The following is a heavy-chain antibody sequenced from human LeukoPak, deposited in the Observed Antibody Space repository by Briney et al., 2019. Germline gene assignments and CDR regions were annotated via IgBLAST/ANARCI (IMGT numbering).Heavy chain of an antibody. CDR2: IYYSGST. V-gene: IGHV4-31*03. Sequence: SQTLSLTCTVSGSSISSGGYYWSWIRQHPGKGLEWIGYIYYSGSTYYNPSLKSRVTISVDTSKNQFSLKLSSVTAADTAVYYCARDIRVYCGGDCYPTNYYYYGMDVWGQGTTVTVSS. J-gene: IGHJ6*02. CDR1: GSSISSGGYY. D-gene: IGHD2-21*02. CDR3: ARDIRVYCGGDCYPTNYYYYGMDV.